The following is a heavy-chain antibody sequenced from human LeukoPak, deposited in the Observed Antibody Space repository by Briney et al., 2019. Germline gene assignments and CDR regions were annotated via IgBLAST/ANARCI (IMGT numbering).Heavy chain of an antibody. CDR1: GASVSVYY. CDR3: ARGLNSGYVRL. Sequence: SETLSLTCAVYGASVSVYYWGGSRQPPGKGLWWIGEINHSGSTNYNPYLQSRVTISVDTSKNQFSLKLSSVTAADTAVYYCARGLNSGYVRLWGQGTLVTVSS. J-gene: IGHJ4*02. D-gene: IGHD5-12*01. V-gene: IGHV4-34*01. CDR2: INHSGST.